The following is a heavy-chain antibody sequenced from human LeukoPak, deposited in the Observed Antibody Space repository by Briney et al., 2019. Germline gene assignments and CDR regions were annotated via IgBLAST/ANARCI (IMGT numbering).Heavy chain of an antibody. V-gene: IGHV3-15*01. CDR1: GFTFSNAW. Sequence: PGGSLRLSCAASGFTFSNAWMNWVRQAPGKGLEWVGRIKSKTDGGTTDYAAPVKGRFTISRDDSENTLSLQMNSLKTEDTAVYYCTAGTGKTDFDYWGQGTLVTVSS. D-gene: IGHD1/OR15-1a*01. CDR2: IKSKTDGGTT. J-gene: IGHJ4*02. CDR3: TAGTGKTDFDY.